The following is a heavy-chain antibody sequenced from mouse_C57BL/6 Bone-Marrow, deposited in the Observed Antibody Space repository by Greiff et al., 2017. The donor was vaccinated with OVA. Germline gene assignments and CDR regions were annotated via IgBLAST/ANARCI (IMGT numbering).Heavy chain of an antibody. V-gene: IGHV2-2*01. Sequence: QVQLQQSGPGLVQPSQSLSITCTVSGFSLTSYGVHWVRQSPGKGLEWLGVIWSGGSTDYNAAFISRLSISKDNSKSQVFFKMNSLQADDTAIYYCASRKGGFAYWGQGTLVTVSA. CDR2: IWSGGST. CDR3: ASRKGGFAY. CDR1: GFSLTSYG. D-gene: IGHD1-3*01. J-gene: IGHJ3*01.